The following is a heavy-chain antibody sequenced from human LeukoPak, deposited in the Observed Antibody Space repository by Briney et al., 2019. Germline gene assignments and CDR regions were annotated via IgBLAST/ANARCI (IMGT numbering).Heavy chain of an antibody. CDR3: ARAIVGATIDAFDI. D-gene: IGHD1-26*01. CDR2: ISSSSGYI. CDR1: GFTFSSYS. V-gene: IGHV3-21*01. J-gene: IGHJ3*02. Sequence: GGSLRLXCAASGFTFSSYSMNWVRPAPGKGLEWVSSISSSSGYIYYADPVKGRFTISRDNAKNSLYLQMNSLRAEDTAVHYCARAIVGATIDAFDIWGQGTMVTVSS.